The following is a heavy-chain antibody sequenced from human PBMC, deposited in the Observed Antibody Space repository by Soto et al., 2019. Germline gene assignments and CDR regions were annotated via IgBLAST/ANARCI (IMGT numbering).Heavy chain of an antibody. CDR1: GYSFTSYW. J-gene: IGHJ3*02. D-gene: IGHD3-22*01. V-gene: IGHV5-51*01. CDR2: IYPGDSDT. Sequence: GQSLKISCKGSGYSFTSYWIGWVRQMPGKGLEWMGIIYPGDSDTRYSPSFQGQVTISADKSISTAYLQWSSLKASATAMYYCARRVVVTLDAFDSWGKGSRVTASS. CDR3: ARRVVVTLDAFDS.